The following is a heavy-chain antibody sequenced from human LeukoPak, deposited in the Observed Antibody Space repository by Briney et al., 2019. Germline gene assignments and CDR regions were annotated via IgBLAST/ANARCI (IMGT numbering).Heavy chain of an antibody. V-gene: IGHV3-64*01. D-gene: IGHD3-10*01. J-gene: IGHJ1*01. CDR3: ARDAAVSARGYFQH. Sequence: GGSLRLSCEASGFAFDDYAMSWVRQAPGKGLEYLSAISSNGGHTYYANSVKGRFTISRDNSKNTLYLQMGSLRPEDMAVYYCARDAAVSARGYFQHWGQGTLVTVSS. CDR1: GFAFDDYA. CDR2: ISSNGGHT.